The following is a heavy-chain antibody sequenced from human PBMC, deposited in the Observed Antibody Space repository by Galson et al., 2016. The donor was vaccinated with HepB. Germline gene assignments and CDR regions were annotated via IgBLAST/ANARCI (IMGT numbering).Heavy chain of an antibody. D-gene: IGHD2-21*02. CDR2: ILYDGSNE. CDR1: GFTFRSYG. Sequence: SLRLSCAVSGFTFRSYGMHWVRQAPGKGLEWLAGILYDGSNEYYGDSVKGRFTISRDNSKKTLNLQMNSLTSEDTAVYYCAKDAILACGRDCYIDYWGQGTLVTVSS. V-gene: IGHV3-30*18. J-gene: IGHJ4*02. CDR3: AKDAILACGRDCYIDY.